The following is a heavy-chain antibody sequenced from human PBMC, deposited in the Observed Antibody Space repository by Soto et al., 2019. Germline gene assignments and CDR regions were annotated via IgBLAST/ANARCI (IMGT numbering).Heavy chain of an antibody. D-gene: IGHD5-18*01. CDR3: ASSGYSYGLGNYYYYGMDV. J-gene: IGHJ6*02. V-gene: IGHV5-51*01. CDR1: GYSFTSYW. Sequence: GESLKISCKGSGYSFTSYWIGWVRQMPGKGLERMGIIYPGDSDTRYSPSFQGQVTISADKSISTAYLQWSSLKASDTAMYYCASSGYSYGLGNYYYYGMDVWGQGTKVTVSS. CDR2: IYPGDSDT.